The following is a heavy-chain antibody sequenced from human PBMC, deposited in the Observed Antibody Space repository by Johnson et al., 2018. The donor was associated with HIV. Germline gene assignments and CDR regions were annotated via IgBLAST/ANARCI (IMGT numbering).Heavy chain of an antibody. CDR2: IYSGGST. CDR1: GFTVSSNY. D-gene: IGHD1-26*01. J-gene: IGHJ3*02. Sequence: VQLVESGGGLVQPGGSLRLSCAASGFTVSSNYMSWVRQAPGKGLEWVSIIYSGGSTYYADSVKGRFTISRDNSKNTLYVQMNSLRAEDTAVYYCAKATMSGNLHPAGAFDIWGQGTMVTVSS. V-gene: IGHV3-66*01. CDR3: AKATMSGNLHPAGAFDI.